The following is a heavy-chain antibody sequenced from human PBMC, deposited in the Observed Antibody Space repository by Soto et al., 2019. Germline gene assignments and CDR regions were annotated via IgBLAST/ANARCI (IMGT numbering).Heavy chain of an antibody. CDR3: ASTRGGGYYFDD. CDR1: GGSISSGDYY. Sequence: SETLSLTCNVSGGSISSGDYYLSWIRQPPGKGLEWIGYIYYTGRTYSNPSLRSRVTISVDTSKNQFSLRLSSVTAADTAVYYCASTRGGGYYFDDWGQGTLVTSPQ. V-gene: IGHV4-30-4*01. J-gene: IGHJ4*02. D-gene: IGHD3-16*01. CDR2: IYYTGRT.